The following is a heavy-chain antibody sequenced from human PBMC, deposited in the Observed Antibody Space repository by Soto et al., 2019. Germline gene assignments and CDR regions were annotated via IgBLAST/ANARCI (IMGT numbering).Heavy chain of an antibody. Sequence: GGSLRLSCAASGFTFSSYDMHWVRQATGKGLEWVSAIGTAGDPYYPGSVKGRFTISRENAKNSLYLQMNSLRAGDTAVYYCARAAAGTFDFDPWGQGTMGTVSS. V-gene: IGHV3-13*05. CDR3: ARAAAGTFDFDP. D-gene: IGHD6-13*01. J-gene: IGHJ5*02. CDR1: GFTFSSYD. CDR2: IGTAGDP.